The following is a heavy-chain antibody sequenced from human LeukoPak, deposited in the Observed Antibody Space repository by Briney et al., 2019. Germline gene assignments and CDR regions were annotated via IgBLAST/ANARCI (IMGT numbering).Heavy chain of an antibody. CDR1: GFTFSTYG. CDR3: ARDKASKSYYGSGSYFDY. J-gene: IGHJ4*02. CDR2: IGYDGSNK. Sequence: GGSLRLSCAASGFTFSTYGMHWVRQAPGKGLEWVAVIGYDGSNKYYADSVKGRFTISRDNSKNTLYLQMNSLSAEDTVVYSCARDKASKSYYGSGSYFDYWGQGTLVTVSS. D-gene: IGHD3-10*01. V-gene: IGHV3-33*01.